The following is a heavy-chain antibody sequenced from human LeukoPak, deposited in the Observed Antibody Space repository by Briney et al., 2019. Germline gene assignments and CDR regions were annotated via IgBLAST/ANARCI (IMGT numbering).Heavy chain of an antibody. D-gene: IGHD3-3*01. CDR2: ISGSGGST. CDR1: GFTFSSYS. CDR3: AKAVTPLRRISDY. J-gene: IGHJ4*02. V-gene: IGHV3-23*01. Sequence: GGSLRLSCAASGFTFSSYSMNWVRQAPGKGLEWVSAISGSGGSTYYADSVKGRFTISRDNSKNTLYLQMNSLRAEDTAVYYCAKAVTPLRRISDYWGQGTLVTVSS.